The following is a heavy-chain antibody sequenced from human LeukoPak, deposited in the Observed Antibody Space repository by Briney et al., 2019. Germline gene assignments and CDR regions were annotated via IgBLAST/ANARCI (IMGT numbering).Heavy chain of an antibody. Sequence: PGGSLRLSCAASGFTVSSNYMSWVRQAPGKGLEWVAVISYDGSNKYYADSVKGRFTISRDNSKNTLYLQMNSLRAEDTAVYYCARGGRTYSSSWYRGWFDPWGQGTLVTVSS. CDR3: ARGGRTYSSSWYRGWFDP. CDR2: ISYDGSNK. V-gene: IGHV3-30-3*01. D-gene: IGHD6-13*01. CDR1: GFTVSSNY. J-gene: IGHJ5*02.